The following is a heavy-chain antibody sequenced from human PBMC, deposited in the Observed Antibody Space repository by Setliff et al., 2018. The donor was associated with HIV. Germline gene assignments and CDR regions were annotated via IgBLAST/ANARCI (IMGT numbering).Heavy chain of an antibody. D-gene: IGHD1-26*01. CDR3: ARAAYSGTYVWEPATDL. J-gene: IGHJ2*01. CDR1: GGSISSSY. CDR2: IHYSRST. V-gene: IGHV4-59*08. Sequence: SETLSLTCTVSGGSISSSYWTWTRQPPGKGLEWIGNIHYSRSTNYNPSLKSRVTISVDTSRSQFSLKLSSVTAADTAVYYCARAAYSGTYVWEPATDLWGRGTLVTVSS.